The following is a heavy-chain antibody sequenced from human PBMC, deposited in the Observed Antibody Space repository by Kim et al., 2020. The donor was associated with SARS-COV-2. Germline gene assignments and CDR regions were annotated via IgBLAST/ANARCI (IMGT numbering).Heavy chain of an antibody. Sequence: SQTLSLTCAISGDSVSSNSAAWNWIRQSPSRGLEWLGRTYYRSKWYNDYAVSVKSRITINPDTSKNQFSLQLNSVTPEDTAVYYCARGYYYDSSGLSPPAFDIWGQGTMVTVSS. V-gene: IGHV6-1*01. D-gene: IGHD3-22*01. CDR1: GDSVSSNSAA. J-gene: IGHJ3*02. CDR3: ARGYYYDSSGLSPPAFDI. CDR2: TYYRSKWYN.